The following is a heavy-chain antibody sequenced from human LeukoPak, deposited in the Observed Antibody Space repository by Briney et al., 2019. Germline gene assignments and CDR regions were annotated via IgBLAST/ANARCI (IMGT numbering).Heavy chain of an antibody. CDR3: ASDTVPLGALLENGDFFDC. CDR2: IGVNT. J-gene: IGHJ4*02. D-gene: IGHD3-16*01. Sequence: GGSLRLSCAASGFTFSNYAMSWVRQAPGKGLEWVSAIGVNTYYTDSGKGRFTISRDNAKKTQYLQMNRLSPEDRALSYCASDTVPLGALLENGDFFDCWGGGGQVTVSS. V-gene: IGHV3-23*01. CDR1: GFTFSNYA.